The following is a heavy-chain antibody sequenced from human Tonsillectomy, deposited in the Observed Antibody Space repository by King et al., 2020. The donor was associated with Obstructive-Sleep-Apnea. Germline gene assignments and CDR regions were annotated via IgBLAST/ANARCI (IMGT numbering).Heavy chain of an antibody. CDR2: MNPNSGNT. J-gene: IGHJ4*02. CDR1: GYTFTSYD. Sequence: VQLVESGAEVKKPGASVKVSCKASGYTFTSYDINWVRQATGQGLEWMGWMNPNSGNTGYAQKFQGRVTMTRNTSISTAYMELSSLRSEDTAVYYCARGLAAYSSSWYGDHDYWGQGTLVTVSS. CDR3: ARGLAAYSSSWYGDHDY. D-gene: IGHD6-13*01. V-gene: IGHV1-8*01.